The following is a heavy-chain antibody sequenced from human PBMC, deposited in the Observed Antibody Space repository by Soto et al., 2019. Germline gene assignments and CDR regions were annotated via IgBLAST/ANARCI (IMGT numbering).Heavy chain of an antibody. CDR3: ARASVDVPE. CDR1: GPTFITYY. D-gene: IGHD5-12*01. Sequence: QLVQSGAEVKKPGASVRVSCKTSGPTFITYYIHWVRQAPGQGLEWMGWIDPKSGGTTYEQKFLGRVTMTRATSINTAYMDLNRLTSDDTAVYYCARASVDVPEWGQGTLITVSS. CDR2: IDPKSGGT. V-gene: IGHV1-2*02. J-gene: IGHJ4*02.